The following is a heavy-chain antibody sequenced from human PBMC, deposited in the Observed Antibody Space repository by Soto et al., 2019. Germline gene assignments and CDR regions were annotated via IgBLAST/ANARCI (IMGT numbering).Heavy chain of an antibody. J-gene: IGHJ4*02. V-gene: IGHV3-7*01. CDR1: GFTFSTYW. CDR3: ATQRGYFDD. Sequence: EVQLVESGGGLVQPGGSLRLSCAASGFTFSTYWMSWVRQAPGKGLEWVANIRQDGSEKYYVDSVKGRFTISRDNATNSLYLQMNSLRAEDTAVYYCATQRGYFDDWGQGTLVTVSS. CDR2: IRQDGSEK. D-gene: IGHD3-16*01.